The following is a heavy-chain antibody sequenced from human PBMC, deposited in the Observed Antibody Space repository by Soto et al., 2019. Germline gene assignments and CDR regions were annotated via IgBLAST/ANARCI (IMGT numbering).Heavy chain of an antibody. Sequence: GGSLRLSCAASGFTFISYAISWVRQAPWKGLELVSGVSGGGGITYYAESVKGRFTMSRDSSKSTLCLQLNRLRSEDTAVDYCVQSKVGATSKYFDYWGQGTLVPVSX. CDR2: VSGGGGIT. D-gene: IGHD1-26*01. J-gene: IGHJ4*02. V-gene: IGHV3-23*01. CDR1: GFTFISYA. CDR3: VQSKVGATSKYFDY.